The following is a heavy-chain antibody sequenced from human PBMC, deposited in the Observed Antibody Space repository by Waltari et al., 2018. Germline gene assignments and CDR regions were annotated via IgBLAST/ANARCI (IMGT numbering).Heavy chain of an antibody. CDR2: ISGSGGST. V-gene: IGHV3-23*01. J-gene: IGHJ4*02. D-gene: IGHD2-15*01. CDR1: GFTFSSYA. CDR3: AKALLHCSGGSCYSGSYYFGY. Sequence: EVQLLESGGGLVQPGGSLRLSCAASGFTFSSYAMSWVRQAPGKGLEWVSAISGSGGSTYYADAVKGRFTISRDNSKNTLYLQMNSLRAEDTAVYYCAKALLHCSGGSCYSGSYYFGYWGQGTLVTVSS.